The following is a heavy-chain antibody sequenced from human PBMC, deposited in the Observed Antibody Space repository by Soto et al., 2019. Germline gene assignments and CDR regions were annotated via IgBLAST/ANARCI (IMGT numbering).Heavy chain of an antibody. CDR2: IVVGSGNT. Sequence: ASVKVSCKASGFTFTSSAMQWVRQARGQRLEWIGWIVVGSGNTNYAQKFQERVTTTRDMSTSTAYMELSSLRSEDTAVYYCAAPQGGGIEGAFDIWGQGTMVTVSS. CDR3: AAPQGGGIEGAFDI. J-gene: IGHJ3*02. D-gene: IGHD3-16*01. CDR1: GFTFTSSA. V-gene: IGHV1-58*02.